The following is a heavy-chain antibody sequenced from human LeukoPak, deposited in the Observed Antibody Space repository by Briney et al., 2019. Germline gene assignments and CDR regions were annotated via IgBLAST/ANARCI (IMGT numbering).Heavy chain of an antibody. CDR2: IYYSGST. CDR1: GGSISSSSYY. V-gene: IGHV4-39*01. J-gene: IGHJ6*03. D-gene: IGHD3-3*01. Sequence: SETLSLTCTVSGGSISSSSYYWGWIRQPPGKGLEWIGIIYYSGSTYYNPSLKSRVTISVDTSKNQFSLKLSSVTAADTAVYYCARQGYYDFWSGYYNYYYYMDVWGKGTTVTVSS. CDR3: ARQGYYDFWSGYYNYYYYMDV.